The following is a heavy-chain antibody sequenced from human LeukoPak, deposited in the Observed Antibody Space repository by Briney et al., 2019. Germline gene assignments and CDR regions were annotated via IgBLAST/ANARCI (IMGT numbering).Heavy chain of an antibody. CDR3: TRFGSDDGEYAY. Sequence: PGGSLRLSCAASGFTFSGSAMHWVHQASGKGLEWVGRIRSKANSYATAYAASVKGRFTISRDDSKNTAYLQLNSLKTEDTAVYYCTRFGSDDGEYAYWGQGTLVTVSS. V-gene: IGHV3-73*01. J-gene: IGHJ4*02. CDR1: GFTFSGSA. D-gene: IGHD4-17*01. CDR2: IRSKANSYAT.